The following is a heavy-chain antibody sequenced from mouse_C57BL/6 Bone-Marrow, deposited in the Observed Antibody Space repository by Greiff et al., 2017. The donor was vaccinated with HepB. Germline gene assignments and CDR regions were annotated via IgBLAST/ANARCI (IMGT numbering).Heavy chain of an antibody. CDR3: AREWLLPYWYFDV. D-gene: IGHD2-3*01. CDR2: INYDGSST. V-gene: IGHV5-16*01. Sequence: DVHLVESEGGLVQPGSSMKLSCTASGFTFSDYYMAWVRQVPEKGLEWVANINYDGSSTYYLDSLKSRFIISRDNAKNILYLQMSSLKSEDTATYYCAREWLLPYWYFDVWGTGTTVTVSS. CDR1: GFTFSDYY. J-gene: IGHJ1*03.